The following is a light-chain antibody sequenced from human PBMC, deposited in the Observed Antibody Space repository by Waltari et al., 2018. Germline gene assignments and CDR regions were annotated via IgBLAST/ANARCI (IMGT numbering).Light chain of an antibody. CDR3: QHYVALPVT. CDR2: GAS. J-gene: IGKJ1*01. CDR1: QSVGRT. V-gene: IGKV3-20*01. Sequence: EIVLTQSPGTLSLSPGDRATLSCRASQSVGRTLAWYQQKPGQAPSLVIYGASIRATGIPDRFSGSGSGTDFSLTISRLEPEDFAVYYCQHYVALPVTFGQGTTVEIK.